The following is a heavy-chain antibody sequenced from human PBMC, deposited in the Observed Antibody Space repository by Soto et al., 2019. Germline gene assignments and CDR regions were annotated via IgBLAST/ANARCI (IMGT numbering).Heavy chain of an antibody. V-gene: IGHV4-31*03. CDR1: GGSISSGGYY. D-gene: IGHD2-2*01. J-gene: IGHJ6*03. Sequence: PSETLSLTCTVSGGSISSGGYYWSWIRQHPGKGLEWIGYIYYSGSTYYNPSLKSRVTISVDTSKNQYSLKLGSVTAADTSVYYCARGSSTSLDYYYYMDVWGKGTTVTVSS. CDR2: IYYSGST. CDR3: ARGSSTSLDYYYYMDV.